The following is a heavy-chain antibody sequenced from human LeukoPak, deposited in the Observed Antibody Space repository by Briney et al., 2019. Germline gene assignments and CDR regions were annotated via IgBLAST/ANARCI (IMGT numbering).Heavy chain of an antibody. V-gene: IGHV4-30-4*07. Sequence: PSQTLSLTCAVSGGSISSGAYSWSWIRQPPRKGLEWIGYVYYSGGTYYNPSLKSRVTISVDTSKNQFSLNLTSVTAADTAVYFCARGIVYGSGSYYKAYYFDSWGQGTLVTVSS. D-gene: IGHD3-10*01. CDR2: VYYSGGT. CDR3: ARGIVYGSGSYYKAYYFDS. J-gene: IGHJ4*02. CDR1: GGSISSGAYS.